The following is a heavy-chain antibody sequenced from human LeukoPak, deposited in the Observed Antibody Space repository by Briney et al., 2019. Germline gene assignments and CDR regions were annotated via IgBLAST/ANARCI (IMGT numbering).Heavy chain of an antibody. J-gene: IGHJ5*02. D-gene: IGHD4-23*01. CDR1: GGSISSSTHY. V-gene: IGHV4-39*01. CDR3: ARRGYGGFLDWFDP. Sequence: PSETLSLTCTVSGGSISSSTHYWGWIRQPPGKGLEWIVSIYYSGSTYYNPSLKSRVSISVDTSKNQFSLKLSSVTAADTAVYYCARRGYGGFLDWFDPWGQRILVTVSS. CDR2: IYYSGST.